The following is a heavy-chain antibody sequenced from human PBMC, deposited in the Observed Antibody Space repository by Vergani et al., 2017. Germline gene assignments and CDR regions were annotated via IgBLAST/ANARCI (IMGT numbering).Heavy chain of an antibody. Sequence: EVQLVESGGGLVQPGGSLRLSCAASGFTFSSYWMSWVRQAPGKGLEWVANIKQDGSEKYYVDSVKGRFTISRDNAKNSLYLQMNSLRAEDTAVYYCAREVVYDYVWGSYRYYYGMDVWGQGP. D-gene: IGHD3-16*02. V-gene: IGHV3-7*01. CDR2: IKQDGSEK. CDR3: AREVVYDYVWGSYRYYYGMDV. J-gene: IGHJ6*02. CDR1: GFTFSSYW.